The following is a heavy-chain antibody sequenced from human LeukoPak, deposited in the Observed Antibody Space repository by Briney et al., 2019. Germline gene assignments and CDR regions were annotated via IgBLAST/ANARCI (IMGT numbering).Heavy chain of an antibody. Sequence: ASVKVSCKASGYTFTSYDINWVRQATGQGLEWMGWINPNSGGTNYAQKFQGRVTMTRDTSISTAYMELSRLRSDDTAVYYCATTGSRDAFDIWGQGTMVTVSS. CDR2: INPNSGGT. V-gene: IGHV1-2*02. CDR1: GYTFTSYD. CDR3: ATTGSRDAFDI. J-gene: IGHJ3*02.